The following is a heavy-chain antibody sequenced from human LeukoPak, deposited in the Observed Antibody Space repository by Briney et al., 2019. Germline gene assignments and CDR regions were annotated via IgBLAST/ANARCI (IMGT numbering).Heavy chain of an antibody. CDR2: MDPSGSQK. J-gene: IGHJ4*02. V-gene: IGHV3-7*01. CDR3: AIWTSGNY. CDR1: GFTFNRSW. D-gene: IGHD1-1*01. Sequence: GSLRLSCAASGFTFNRSWMNWVRQAPGKGLEWVANMDPSGSQKRYVDSVEGRFTISKDNPGASLYLDMHSLRAEDTAIYYCAIWTSGNYWGQGTLVILSS.